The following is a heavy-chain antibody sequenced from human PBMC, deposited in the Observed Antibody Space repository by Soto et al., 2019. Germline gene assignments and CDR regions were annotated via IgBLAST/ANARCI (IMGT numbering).Heavy chain of an antibody. Sequence: GGSLRLSCAASGFTFSSYSMNWVRQAPGKGLEWVSYISSSSSTIYYADSVKGRCTISRDNAKNSLYLQMNSLRAEDTAVYYCARSIAAAAIDYWGQGTLVTVSS. J-gene: IGHJ4*02. D-gene: IGHD6-13*01. V-gene: IGHV3-48*04. CDR3: ARSIAAAAIDY. CDR1: GFTFSSYS. CDR2: ISSSSSTI.